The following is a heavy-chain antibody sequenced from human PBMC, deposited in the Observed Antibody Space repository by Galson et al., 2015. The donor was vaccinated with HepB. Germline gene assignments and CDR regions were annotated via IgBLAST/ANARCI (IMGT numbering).Heavy chain of an antibody. V-gene: IGHV5-51*01. J-gene: IGHJ6*02. CDR1: GYRFTNYW. D-gene: IGHD2-2*01. CDR2: IYPGDSYT. Sequence: QSGAEVKKPGESLKISCKGSGYRFTNYWIGWVRQMPGKGLEWMGIIYPGDSYTTYSPSFKGQVTISADKSINTAYLQWSSLKTSDTALYYWARSAVPVARGYYYYYGMDVWGQGTTVTVSS. CDR3: ARSAVPVARGYYYYYGMDV.